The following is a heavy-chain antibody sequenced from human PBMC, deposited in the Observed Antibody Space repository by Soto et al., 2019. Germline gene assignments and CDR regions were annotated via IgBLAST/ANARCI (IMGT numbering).Heavy chain of an antibody. V-gene: IGHV5-51*01. D-gene: IGHD5-12*01. CDR3: ARLRRGYDGKYYFDY. Sequence: PGESLQISCKGSGDTFISDWIVWVRQITGKGLEWMGSIYPGDSDTRYSPSFQGQVTISADKSIITAYLQWNSLKASDSAMYYCARLRRGYDGKYYFDYWGQGTLVTVSS. CDR1: GDTFISDW. CDR2: IYPGDSDT. J-gene: IGHJ4*02.